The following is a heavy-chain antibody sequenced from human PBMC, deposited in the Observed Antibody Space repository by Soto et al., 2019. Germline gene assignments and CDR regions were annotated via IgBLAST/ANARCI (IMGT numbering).Heavy chain of an antibody. Sequence: PSETLSLTCTVSGASIRSTDYYWSWIRQAPGKGLEWIGYFYYTGSTYYNPSLMSRLTISVDTSKNQFSLKLTSVTAAETALYYCVRTAREGAVDPHWFYXWGQGTQFTVSX. CDR1: GASIRSTDYY. J-gene: IGHJ5*02. V-gene: IGHV4-30-4*01. CDR2: FYYTGST. D-gene: IGHD2-21*02. CDR3: VRTAREGAVDPHWFYX.